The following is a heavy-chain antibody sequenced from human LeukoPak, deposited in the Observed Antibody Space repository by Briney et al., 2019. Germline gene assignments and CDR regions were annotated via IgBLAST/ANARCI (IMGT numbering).Heavy chain of an antibody. CDR2: VSAYNGAT. Sequence: ASVKVSCKASGYTFTGYAISWVRQAPGQGLEWMGWVSAYNGATNYAQNFQDRVTMTTDTPTTTAYMELRSLRSEDTAVYYCAILVVPAAIPVPGDAFDIWGQGTMVTVSS. D-gene: IGHD2-2*02. CDR3: AILVVPAAIPVPGDAFDI. CDR1: GYTFTGYA. V-gene: IGHV1-18*01. J-gene: IGHJ3*02.